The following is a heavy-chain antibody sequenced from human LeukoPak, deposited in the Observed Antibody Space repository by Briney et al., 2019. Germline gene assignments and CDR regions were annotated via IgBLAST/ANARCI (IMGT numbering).Heavy chain of an antibody. CDR2: VDPNSGGT. CDR3: ARRSGVMADPCRFDY. D-gene: IGHD2-8*01. CDR1: GYTFTGSI. Sequence: ASVKVSCKASGYTFTGSIMHWLRQAPGQGLEWMGWVDPNSGGTNYAQKFQGRVTMTRDTSITTAYMELSRLRSDDTAVYYCARRSGVMADPCRFDYWGQGTLVTVSS. J-gene: IGHJ4*02. V-gene: IGHV1-2*02.